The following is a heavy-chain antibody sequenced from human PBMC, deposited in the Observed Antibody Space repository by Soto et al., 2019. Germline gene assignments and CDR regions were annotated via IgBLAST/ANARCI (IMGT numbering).Heavy chain of an antibody. J-gene: IGHJ3*02. V-gene: IGHV4-39*01. CDR3: ARHGARYDFWSGYHAFDI. CDR2: IYYSGST. CDR1: GGSISSSSYY. Sequence: PSETLSLTCTVSGGSISSSSYYWGWIRHPPGKGLEWIGSIYYSGSTYYNPSLKSRVTISVDTSKNQFSLKLSSVTAADTAVYYCARHGARYDFWSGYHAFDIWGQGTMVNVSS. D-gene: IGHD3-3*01.